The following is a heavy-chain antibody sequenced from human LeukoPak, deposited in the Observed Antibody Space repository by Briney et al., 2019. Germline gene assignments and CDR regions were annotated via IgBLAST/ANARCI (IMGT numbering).Heavy chain of an antibody. CDR2: INSNSGAS. Sequence: ASVKVSCKASGYTFNGYYLHWVRQAPGQGPEWMGWINSNSGASHYVQKFQGRVTMTRDTSISTAYMELSRLRSDDTAVYFCARNVEHCSGGTCSDSYDSWGQGTLVTVSS. J-gene: IGHJ5*01. D-gene: IGHD2-15*01. V-gene: IGHV1-2*02. CDR1: GYTFNGYY. CDR3: ARNVEHCSGGTCSDSYDS.